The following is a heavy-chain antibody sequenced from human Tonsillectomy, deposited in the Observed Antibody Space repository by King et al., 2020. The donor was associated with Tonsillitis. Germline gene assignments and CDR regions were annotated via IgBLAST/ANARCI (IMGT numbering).Heavy chain of an antibody. Sequence: QLQLQESGPGLVKPSETLSLTCTVSGGSITNVNYYWAWIRQPPGKGLEWIGNINYLGDTYNNPSLKSRLTMSVDTSKNQFSLKLDSVTAADAAVYHCARRPHPRDAFEIWGQGTLVAVSS. CDR1: GGSITNVNYY. CDR2: INYLGDT. CDR3: ARRPHPRDAFEI. V-gene: IGHV4-39*07. J-gene: IGHJ3*02.